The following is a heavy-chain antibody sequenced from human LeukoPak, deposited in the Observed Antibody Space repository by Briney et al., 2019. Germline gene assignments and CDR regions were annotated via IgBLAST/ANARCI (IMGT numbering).Heavy chain of an antibody. J-gene: IGHJ4*02. CDR3: AGTYYDFWSGYSDY. V-gene: IGHV4-39*07. CDR2: INHSGST. Sequence: SETLSLTCTVSGGSISSDSYYWSWIRQPPGKGLEWIGEINHSGSTNYNPSLKSRVTISVDTSKNQFSLKLSSVTAADTAVYYCAGTYYDFWSGYSDYWGQGTLVTVSS. CDR1: GGSISSDSYY. D-gene: IGHD3-3*01.